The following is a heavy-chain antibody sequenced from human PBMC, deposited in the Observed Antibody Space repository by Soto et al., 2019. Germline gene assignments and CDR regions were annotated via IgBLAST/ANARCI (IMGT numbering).Heavy chain of an antibody. J-gene: IGHJ4*02. D-gene: IGHD3-22*01. CDR3: ARDLGYYDSSGYFDY. CDR1: GFTFSDSY. V-gene: IGHV3-11*01. CDR2: ISSSDSII. Sequence: LRLSCAASGFTFSDSYMSWIRQAPEKGLEWVSYISSSDSIIYYSDSVKGRFIISRDNAKNSLYLQMNSLRAEDTAVYYCARDLGYYDSSGYFDYWGQGTLVTVSS.